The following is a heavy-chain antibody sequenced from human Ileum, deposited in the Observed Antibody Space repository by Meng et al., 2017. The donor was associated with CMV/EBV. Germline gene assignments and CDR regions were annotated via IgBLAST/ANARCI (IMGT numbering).Heavy chain of an antibody. J-gene: IGHJ4*02. V-gene: IGHV4-39*01. CDR3: ARLNWFGDRYFDY. Sequence: VSGGSSSSSTYYWGWIRQPPGKGLVSIGIIYYSGSTYYNPSLKSRVTISVDTSKSQFSLRLSSVTAADTAVYYCARLNWFGDRYFDYWGQGTLVTVSS. CDR1: GGSSSSSTYY. D-gene: IGHD3-10*01. CDR2: IYYSGST.